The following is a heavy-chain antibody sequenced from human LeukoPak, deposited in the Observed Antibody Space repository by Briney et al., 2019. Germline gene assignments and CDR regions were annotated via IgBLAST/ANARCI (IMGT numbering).Heavy chain of an antibody. J-gene: IGHJ4*02. CDR1: GGSISSHF. Sequence: SETLSLTCTVSGGSISSHFWNWIRQSPGKGLEWIGYIYYRGSTNYNHSLKSRVTISVDTSKNQFSLRLSSVTAADTAVYYCARVTGYVMEDYFDYWGQGTLVTVSS. CDR2: IYYRGST. D-gene: IGHD6-13*01. CDR3: ARVTGYVMEDYFDY. V-gene: IGHV4-59*11.